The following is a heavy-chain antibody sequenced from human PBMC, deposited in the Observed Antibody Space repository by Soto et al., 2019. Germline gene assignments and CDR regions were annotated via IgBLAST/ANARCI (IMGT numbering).Heavy chain of an antibody. CDR2: ISGSGDST. CDR1: GFTFSSYA. Sequence: EVQLLESGGGLVQPGGSLRLSCAASGFTFSSYAMSWVRQAPGKGLEWVSGISGSGDSTYYADSVKGRFTISRDNSKNTRYRQRTSLRAEDTAVYYCAKGVPGIAVAGTGYFQHWGQGTLVTVSS. V-gene: IGHV3-23*01. D-gene: IGHD6-19*01. J-gene: IGHJ1*01. CDR3: AKGVPGIAVAGTGYFQH.